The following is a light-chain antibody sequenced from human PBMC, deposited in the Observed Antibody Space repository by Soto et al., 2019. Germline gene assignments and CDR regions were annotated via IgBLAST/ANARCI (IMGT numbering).Light chain of an antibody. V-gene: IGLV1-40*01. CDR1: SSNIGAGYD. J-gene: IGLJ2*01. CDR2: GNS. CDR3: QSYDCSLSGVV. Sequence: QLVLTQPPSVSGSPGQRVTISCTGSSSNIGAGYDVHWYQQLPGTAPKLLIYGNSNRPSGCPARFSGSKSGASASLAITGLQAEDEADYYCQSYDCSLSGVVFGGGTKLTVL.